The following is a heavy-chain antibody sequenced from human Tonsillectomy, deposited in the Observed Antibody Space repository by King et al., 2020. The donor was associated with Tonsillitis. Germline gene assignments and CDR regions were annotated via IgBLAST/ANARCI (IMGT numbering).Heavy chain of an antibody. J-gene: IGHJ4*02. D-gene: IGHD3-22*01. CDR3: ARNGDYYDSSIDY. V-gene: IGHV3-23*04. CDR2: ISGSGGST. Sequence: VQLVESGGGLVQPGGSLRLSCAASGFTFSSYAMSWVRQAPGKGLEGVSAISGSGGSTFYADSVKGRFTISRDNSKNTLYLQMNSLRAEDTAVYYCARNGDYYDSSIDYWGQGTLVTVSS. CDR1: GFTFSSYA.